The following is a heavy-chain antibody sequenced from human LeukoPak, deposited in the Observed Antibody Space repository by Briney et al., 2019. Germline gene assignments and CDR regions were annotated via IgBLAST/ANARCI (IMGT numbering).Heavy chain of an antibody. J-gene: IGHJ4*02. V-gene: IGHV1-46*01. CDR2: INPRDRST. Sequence: ASVKVPCKASGYTFTNYFIHWVRQAPGQGLEWMGIINPRDRSTDYPQKFQGRVAMTRDTSTTTVHMVLSSLRSEGTAMYYCARVGPGIAAEAWGQGTLVTVSS. D-gene: IGHD6-13*01. CDR3: ARVGPGIAAEA. CDR1: GYTFTNYF.